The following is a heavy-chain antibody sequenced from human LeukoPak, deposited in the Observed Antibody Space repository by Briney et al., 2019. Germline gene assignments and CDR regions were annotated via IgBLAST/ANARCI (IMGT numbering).Heavy chain of an antibody. CDR2: SRNNGNSFTT. CDR1: GFTLSDYY. Sequence: AGSLRLSCAVSGFTLSDYYIDWVRQAPGKGLEWLGRSRNNGNSFTTEYAASVRGRFTILRDDTKDSLYLQMNSLKTGDTAVYYCTRSSGRSVFSYWGQGTLVAVSS. J-gene: IGHJ4*02. V-gene: IGHV3-72*01. D-gene: IGHD1-26*01. CDR3: TRSSGRSVFSY.